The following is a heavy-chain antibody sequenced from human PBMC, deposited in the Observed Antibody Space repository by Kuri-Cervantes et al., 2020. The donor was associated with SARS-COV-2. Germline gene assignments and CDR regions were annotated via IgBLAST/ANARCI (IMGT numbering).Heavy chain of an antibody. CDR2: FDPEDGET. Sequence: ASVKVSCKVSGYTLTELSMHWVRQAPGKGLEWMGGFDPEDGETIYAQKFQGRVTMTEDTSTDTAYMELSSLRSEDTAMYYCATVSPLVELPLHWFDPWGQGTLVTVSS. J-gene: IGHJ5*02. V-gene: IGHV1-24*01. CDR3: ATVSPLVELPLHWFDP. D-gene: IGHD3-16*01. CDR1: GYTLTELS.